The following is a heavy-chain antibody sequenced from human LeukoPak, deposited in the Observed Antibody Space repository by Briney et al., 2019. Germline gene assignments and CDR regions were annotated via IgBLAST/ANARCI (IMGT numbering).Heavy chain of an antibody. Sequence: GASVKVSCKASGGTFSSYAISWVRQAPGQGLEWMGRIIPIRGIANYAQKFQGRVTITADKSTSTAYMELSSLRSEDTAVYYCARVLRYFDWLSDYNYFDYWGQGTLVTVSS. V-gene: IGHV1-69*04. CDR2: IIPIRGIA. CDR1: GGTFSSYA. CDR3: ARVLRYFDWLSDYNYFDY. D-gene: IGHD3-9*01. J-gene: IGHJ4*02.